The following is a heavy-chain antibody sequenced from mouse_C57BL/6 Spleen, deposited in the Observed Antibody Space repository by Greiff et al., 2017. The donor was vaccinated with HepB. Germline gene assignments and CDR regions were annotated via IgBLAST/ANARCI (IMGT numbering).Heavy chain of an antibody. CDR3: TRDYGSSSSAY. V-gene: IGHV5-9-1*02. CDR1: GFTFSSYA. CDR2: ISSGGDYI. J-gene: IGHJ3*01. D-gene: IGHD1-1*01. Sequence: EVMLVESGEGLVKPGGSLKLSCAASGFTFSSYAMSWVRQTPEKRLEWVAYISSGGDYIYYADTVKGRFTISRDNARNTLYLQMSRLKSEDTAMYYCTRDYGSSSSAYWGQGTLVTVSA.